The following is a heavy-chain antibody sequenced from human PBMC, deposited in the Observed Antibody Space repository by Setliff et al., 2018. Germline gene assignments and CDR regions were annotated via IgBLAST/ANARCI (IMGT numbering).Heavy chain of an antibody. CDR1: GGTFSSYA. J-gene: IGHJ6*03. CDR3: AREPLGYCSSTSCYLSDYYYYYMDV. D-gene: IGHD2-2*01. Sequence: ASVKVSCKASGGTFSSYAISWVRQAPGQGLEWMGRIIPIFGTANYAQKFQGRVTITADKSTSTAYMELSSLRSEDTAVYYCAREPLGYCSSTSCYLSDYYYYYMDVWGKGTTVTVSS. CDR2: IIPIFGTA. V-gene: IGHV1-69*06.